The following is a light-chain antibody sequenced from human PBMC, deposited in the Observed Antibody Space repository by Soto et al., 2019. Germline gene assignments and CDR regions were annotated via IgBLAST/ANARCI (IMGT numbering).Light chain of an antibody. CDR3: QSYDSSLSGLV. J-gene: IGLJ1*01. Sequence: QSVLTQPPSVSGAPGQRVTISCTGSSSNIGAGYYVHWYQQLPGTAPKLIIYGNSNRASGDPDRFSGSKSGTSASLAITGLQAEEEDDYYCQSYDSSLSGLVFGTGTKLTVL. CDR1: SSNIGAGYY. V-gene: IGLV1-40*01. CDR2: GNS.